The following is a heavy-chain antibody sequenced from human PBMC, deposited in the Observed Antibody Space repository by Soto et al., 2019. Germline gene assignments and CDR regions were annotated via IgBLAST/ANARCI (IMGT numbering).Heavy chain of an antibody. J-gene: IGHJ3*02. Sequence: GGSLRLSCAASGFTFSSYAMSWVRQAPGKGLEWVSAISGSGGSTYYADSVKGRFTISRDNSKNTLYLQMTSLRAEDTAVYYCAKDRDFMVVAATKIRMDAFDIWGQGTMVTVSS. D-gene: IGHD2-15*01. CDR3: AKDRDFMVVAATKIRMDAFDI. CDR1: GFTFSSYA. V-gene: IGHV3-23*01. CDR2: ISGSGGST.